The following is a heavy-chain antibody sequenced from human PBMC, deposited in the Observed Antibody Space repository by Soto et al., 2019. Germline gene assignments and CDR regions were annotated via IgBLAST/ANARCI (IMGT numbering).Heavy chain of an antibody. J-gene: IGHJ3*02. CDR2: ISAYNGNT. V-gene: IGHV1-18*01. D-gene: IGHD3-22*01. CDR3: ARARYYYDSSGYSPGHFDI. Sequence: QVQLVQSGAEVKKPGASVKVSCKASGYTFTSYGISWVRQAPGQGLEWMGWISAYNGNTNYAQKLQGRVTMTTDTPTSTAYMELRSLRSDDTAVYYCARARYYYDSSGYSPGHFDIWGQGTMVTVSS. CDR1: GYTFTSYG.